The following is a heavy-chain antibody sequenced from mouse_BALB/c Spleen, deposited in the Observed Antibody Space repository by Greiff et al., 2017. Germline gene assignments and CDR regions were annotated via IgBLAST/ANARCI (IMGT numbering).Heavy chain of an antibody. CDR2: IWTGGGT. CDR1: GFSLTSYD. V-gene: IGHV2-9-2*01. Sequence: VKLMESGPGLVAPSQSLSITCTVSGFSLTSYDISWIRQPPGKGLEWLGVIWTGGGTNYNSAFMSRLSISKDNSKSQVFLKMNSLQTDDTAIYYCVRDKYGNYYFDYWGQGTTLTVSS. CDR3: VRDKYGNYYFDY. D-gene: IGHD2-10*02. J-gene: IGHJ2*01.